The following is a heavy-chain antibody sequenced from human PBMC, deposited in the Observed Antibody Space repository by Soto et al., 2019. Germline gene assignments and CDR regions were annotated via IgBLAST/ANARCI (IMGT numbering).Heavy chain of an antibody. CDR1: GFTFNTYS. CDR2: ISSTSSIT. Sequence: PVGSLRLSCAASGFTFNTYSVNWVRQAPGKGLEWVSYISSTSSITYYADSAKGRFTISRDNAEYSLYLQMNSLRDEDTAVYYCARGFSGRGPFDIWGQGTMVTVSS. V-gene: IGHV3-48*02. J-gene: IGHJ3*02. CDR3: ARGFSGRGPFDI. D-gene: IGHD6-19*01.